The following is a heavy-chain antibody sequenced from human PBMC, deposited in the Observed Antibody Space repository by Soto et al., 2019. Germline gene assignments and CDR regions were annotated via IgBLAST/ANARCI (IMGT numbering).Heavy chain of an antibody. Sequence: SETLSLTCAVFGGSFSGYYWSWIRQPPGKGLEWIGEIYHSGSTNFNPSLKSRVTISVDTSKSQFSLKLSSVTAADTTVYYCARAGRYCSSTSCYGGHYYYMDVWGKGTKVTVSS. D-gene: IGHD2-2*01. J-gene: IGHJ6*03. CDR2: IYHSGST. CDR1: GGSFSGYY. V-gene: IGHV4-34*01. CDR3: ARAGRYCSSTSCYGGHYYYMDV.